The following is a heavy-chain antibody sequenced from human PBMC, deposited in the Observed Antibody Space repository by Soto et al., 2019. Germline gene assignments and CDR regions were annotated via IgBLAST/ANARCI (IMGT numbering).Heavy chain of an antibody. Sequence: QVQLQESGPGLVKPSQTLSLTCTVSGGSISSGGYYWSWIRQHPGKGLEWIGYIYYSGSTYYNPSPKRRVTISVDTSKNQLSLKLSSVTAADTAVYYCARSSTSANYFDYWGQGTLVTVSS. J-gene: IGHJ4*02. V-gene: IGHV4-31*03. CDR2: IYYSGST. CDR1: GGSISSGGYY. CDR3: ARSSTSANYFDY. D-gene: IGHD2-2*01.